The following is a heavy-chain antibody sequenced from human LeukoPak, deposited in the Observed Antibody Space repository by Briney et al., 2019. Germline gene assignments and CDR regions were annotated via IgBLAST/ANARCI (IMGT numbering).Heavy chain of an antibody. CDR3: ARAAPKMGLAVAAPMDV. Sequence: GASVKVSCKASGYTFTSYGISWVRQAPGQGLEWMGWISAYNGNTNYAQKLQGRVTMTTDTSTSTAYMELRSLRSDDTAVYYCARAAPKMGLAVAAPMDVWGKGTTVTVSS. CDR2: ISAYNGNT. J-gene: IGHJ6*04. V-gene: IGHV1-18*01. D-gene: IGHD6-19*01. CDR1: GYTFTSYG.